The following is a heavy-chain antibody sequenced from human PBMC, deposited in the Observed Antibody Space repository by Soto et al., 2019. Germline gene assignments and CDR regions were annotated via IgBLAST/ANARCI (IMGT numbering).Heavy chain of an antibody. Sequence: LRLSCAASGFKFSNYAMSWVRQAPGKGLEWVSLISATGGGTYYADSVKGRFTISRDNSHNTLYLQVHSLTAEDTAVYYCAKDRRAGGNSAFYFDFWGQGAQVTVSS. V-gene: IGHV3-23*01. CDR3: AKDRRAGGNSAFYFDF. CDR1: GFKFSNYA. CDR2: ISATGGGT. J-gene: IGHJ4*02. D-gene: IGHD3-16*01.